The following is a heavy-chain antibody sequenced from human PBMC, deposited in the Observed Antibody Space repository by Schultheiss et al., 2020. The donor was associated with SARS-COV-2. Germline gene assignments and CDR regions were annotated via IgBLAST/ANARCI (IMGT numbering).Heavy chain of an antibody. CDR2: IDHTGSS. J-gene: IGHJ6*02. CDR1: GGSFNGYY. Sequence: SETLSLTCVAKGGSFNGYYWGWIRQSPGKGLEWIGEIDHTGSSNYNPSLKSRVTLSVETSKNQISLKLSSLTAADTAVYYCARKAWGDGMDVWGQGTTVTVSS. V-gene: IGHV4-34*01. D-gene: IGHD7-27*01. CDR3: ARKAWGDGMDV.